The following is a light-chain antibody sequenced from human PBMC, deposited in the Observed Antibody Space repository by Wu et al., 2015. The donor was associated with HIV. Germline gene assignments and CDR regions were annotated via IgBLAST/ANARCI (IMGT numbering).Light chain of an antibody. CDR2: AAS. CDR3: QNYDTFPLN. J-gene: IGKJ4*01. Sequence: AIQLVQSPSSLSASTGDTVTITCRASQDIGIYLSWYQQRPGRPPKLLVSAASTLESGVPSRFSGSGSGTQFSLTISCLQSADLATYFCQNYDTFPLNFGGGTTVDVK. V-gene: IGKV1-8*01. CDR1: QDIGIY.